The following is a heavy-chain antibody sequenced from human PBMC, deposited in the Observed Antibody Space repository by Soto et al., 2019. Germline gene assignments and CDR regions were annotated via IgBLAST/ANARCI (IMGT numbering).Heavy chain of an antibody. J-gene: IGHJ2*01. CDR2: INHSGST. CDR3: ARVTFGAVWYFDL. CDR1: GGSFSGYY. V-gene: IGHV4-34*01. Sequence: QVQLQQWGAGLLKPSETLSLTCAVYGGSFSGYYWSWISQPPGKGLEWIGEINHSGSTNYNPSLKRRVTISVDTSKNQFSLKLSSVTAADTAVYYCARVTFGAVWYFDLWGRGTLVTVSS. D-gene: IGHD3-10*01.